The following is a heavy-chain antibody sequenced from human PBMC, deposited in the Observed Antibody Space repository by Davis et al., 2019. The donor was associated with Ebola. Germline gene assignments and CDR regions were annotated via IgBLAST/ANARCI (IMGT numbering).Heavy chain of an antibody. D-gene: IGHD2-21*01. Sequence: GGSLRLSCAASGFTFDDYAMHWVRQAPGKGLEWVSGISWNSGSLDYADSVKGRFTISRDNAKNSLYLQMNSLRAEDTALYYCAKGTVIRYFDYWGQGTLVTVSS. CDR2: ISWNSGSL. V-gene: IGHV3-9*01. CDR1: GFTFDDYA. J-gene: IGHJ4*02. CDR3: AKGTVIRYFDY.